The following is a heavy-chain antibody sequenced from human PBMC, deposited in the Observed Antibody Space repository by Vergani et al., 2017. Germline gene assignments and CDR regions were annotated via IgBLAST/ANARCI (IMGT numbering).Heavy chain of an antibody. Sequence: QMQLVQSGAEVKKTGSSVKVSCKASGYTFAYRYLHWVRQAPGQALEWMGWITPFNGNTNYAQKFQDRVTITRDRSMSTAYMELRNLRSDDTAMYYCATFPHDSREGWFDPWGQGTLITVSS. CDR3: ATFPHDSREGWFDP. D-gene: IGHD3-22*01. J-gene: IGHJ5*02. CDR1: GYTFAYRY. CDR2: ITPFNGNT. V-gene: IGHV1-45*02.